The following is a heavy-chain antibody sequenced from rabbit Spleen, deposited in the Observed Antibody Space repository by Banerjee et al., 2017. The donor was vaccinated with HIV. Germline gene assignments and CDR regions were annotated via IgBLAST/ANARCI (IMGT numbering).Heavy chain of an antibody. Sequence: QLEESGGDLVKPGASLTLTCKASGFDLSSGKYMCWVRQAPGKGLEWIACIYISSTGSSGGTWYASWVNGRFTISLDNAQNTVYLQLNGLTVADTATYFCVRGASSSGYYNLWGPGTLVTVS. J-gene: IGHJ4*01. CDR2: IYISSTGSSGGT. D-gene: IGHD1-1*01. CDR3: VRGASSSGYYNL. V-gene: IGHV1S43*01. CDR1: GFDLSSGKY.